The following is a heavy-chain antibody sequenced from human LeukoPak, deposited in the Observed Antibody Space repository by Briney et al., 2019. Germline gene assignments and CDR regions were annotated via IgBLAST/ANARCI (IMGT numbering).Heavy chain of an antibody. D-gene: IGHD5-12*01. V-gene: IGHV4-34*01. Sequence: NASETLSLTCGVYSGSLSDKYWSWIRQPPGKGLEWIGEINPSGRTSYNPSLKSRVTMSIDTSKNQFSLKLSSVTAADTAVYYCARLSGYHFDYWGQGALVTVSS. CDR2: INPSGRT. J-gene: IGHJ4*02. CDR3: ARLSGYHFDY. CDR1: SGSLSDKY.